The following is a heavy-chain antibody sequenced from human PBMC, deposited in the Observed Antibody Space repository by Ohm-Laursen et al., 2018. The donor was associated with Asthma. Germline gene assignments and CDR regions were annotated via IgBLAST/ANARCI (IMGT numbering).Heavy chain of an antibody. J-gene: IGHJ4*02. V-gene: IGHV1-69*01. CDR3: ARKAGSCISRTCYSLDF. Sequence: SSVKVSCKSLGGTFNTYVIGWVRQAPGQGFKWMGGINSVFGTTTYPQKFQDRVTITADDSTSTVYMELSSLRSEDTAAYYCARKAGSCISRTCYSLDFWGQGTLVTVSS. CDR2: INSVFGTT. D-gene: IGHD2-2*01. CDR1: GGTFNTYV.